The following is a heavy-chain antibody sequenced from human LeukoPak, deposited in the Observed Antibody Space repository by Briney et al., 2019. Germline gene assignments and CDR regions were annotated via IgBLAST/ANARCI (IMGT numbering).Heavy chain of an antibody. V-gene: IGHV4-39*01. J-gene: IGHJ4*02. CDR1: GGSIGSSSYY. D-gene: IGHD5-24*01. CDR2: IYYSGST. Sequence: SETLSLTCTVSGGSIGSSSYYWGWIRQPPGKGLEWIGSIYYSGSTYYNPSLKSRVTISVDTSKNQFSLKLSSVTAADTAVYYCARPVEMATMLFDYWGQGTLVTVSS. CDR3: ARPVEMATMLFDY.